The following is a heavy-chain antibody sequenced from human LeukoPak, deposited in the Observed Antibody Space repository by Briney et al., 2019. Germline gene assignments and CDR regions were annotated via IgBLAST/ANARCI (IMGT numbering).Heavy chain of an antibody. V-gene: IGHV4-39*07. D-gene: IGHD4-17*01. CDR2: IYYSGST. J-gene: IGHJ4*02. Sequence: SETLSLTCTVSGGSISSSSYYWGWTRQPPGNGLEWIGSIYYSGSTYYNPSLKSRVTISVDTSKNQFSLKLSSVTAADTAVYYCASPYGDYEVLYYWGQGTLVTVSS. CDR3: ASPYGDYEVLYY. CDR1: GGSISSSSYY.